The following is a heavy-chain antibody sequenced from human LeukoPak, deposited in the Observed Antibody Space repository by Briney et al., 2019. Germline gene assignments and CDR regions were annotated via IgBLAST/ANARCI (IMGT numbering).Heavy chain of an antibody. Sequence: GGSLRLSCAASGFTFSSNFMSWVRQAPGKGLEWVSLIYSGGGTYYADSVKGRFTISRDNSKNTLYLQMNSLRAEDTAVYYCASTSIAVAGTFGTASYYYGMDVWGQGTTVTVSS. V-gene: IGHV3-53*01. CDR3: ASTSIAVAGTFGTASYYYGMDV. CDR2: IYSGGGT. J-gene: IGHJ6*02. D-gene: IGHD6-19*01. CDR1: GFTFSSNF.